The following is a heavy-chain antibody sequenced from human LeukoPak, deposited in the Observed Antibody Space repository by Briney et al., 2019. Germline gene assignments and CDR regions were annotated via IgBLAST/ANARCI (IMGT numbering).Heavy chain of an antibody. Sequence: GGSLRLSCATSGFTFSRYWMSWVRQAPGKGLEWVANIKQDGSEQYYVDSVKGRFTISRDNAKNSLYLQMNSLRAEDTAVYFCARDSGSSWREGLNYWGQGTLVTVSS. D-gene: IGHD6-13*01. V-gene: IGHV3-7*01. CDR2: IKQDGSEQ. CDR3: ARDSGSSWREGLNY. CDR1: GFTFSRYW. J-gene: IGHJ4*02.